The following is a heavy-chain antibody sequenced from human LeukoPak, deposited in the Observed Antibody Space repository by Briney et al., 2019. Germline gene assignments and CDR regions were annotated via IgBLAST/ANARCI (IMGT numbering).Heavy chain of an antibody. J-gene: IGHJ3*02. V-gene: IGHV3-30*18. CDR3: AKDGLDCSSTSCRDKDAFDI. CDR2: ISYDGSNK. Sequence: AGGFLRLSCAASGFTFSSYGMHWVRQAPGKGLEWVAVISYDGSNKYYADSVKGRFTISRDNSKNTLYLQMNSLRAEDTAVYYCAKDGLDCSSTSCRDKDAFDIWGQGTMVTVSS. CDR1: GFTFSSYG. D-gene: IGHD2-2*01.